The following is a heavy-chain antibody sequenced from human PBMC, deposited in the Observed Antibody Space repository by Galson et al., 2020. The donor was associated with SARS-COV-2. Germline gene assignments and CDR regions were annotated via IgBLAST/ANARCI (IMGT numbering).Heavy chain of an antibody. D-gene: IGHD3-22*01. CDR1: GGSISSYY. Sequence: SETLSLTCTVSGGSISSYYWTWVRQPPGKGLEWIGYIYDSGSASYNPSLKSRVTISVDTSKNQFSLKLSSVTAADTAVYYCARYRRHYYDSSALGDGFDIWGQGTMVTVSS. V-gene: IGHV4-59*01. J-gene: IGHJ3*02. CDR3: ARYRRHYYDSSALGDGFDI. CDR2: IYDSGSA.